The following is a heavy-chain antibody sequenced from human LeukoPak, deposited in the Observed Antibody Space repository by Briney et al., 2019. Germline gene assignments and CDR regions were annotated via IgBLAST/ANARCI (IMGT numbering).Heavy chain of an antibody. V-gene: IGHV1-8*03. CDR1: EDTFTSYD. CDR3: AREGSDY. CDR2: MNPNSGNT. Sequence: GASVKVSCKASEDTFTSYDINWGRQATGQGLEWMGYMNPNSGNTGYAQKFQGRVTITTNTSTSTAYMELSSLRSDDTAVYYCAREGSDYWGQGTLVTVSS. J-gene: IGHJ4*02.